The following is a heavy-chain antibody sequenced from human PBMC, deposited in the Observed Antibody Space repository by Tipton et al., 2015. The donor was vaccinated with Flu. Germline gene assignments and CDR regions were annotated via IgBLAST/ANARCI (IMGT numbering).Heavy chain of an antibody. CDR3: ARHLRCGGDCYSPLPKSGFDP. CDR1: GGSISSSSDY. D-gene: IGHD2-21*02. J-gene: IGHJ5*02. CDR2: IYSSGST. V-gene: IGHV4-39*01. Sequence: LRLSCNVSGGSISSSSDYWGWIRQPPGKGLEWIGTIYSSGSTYYNPSLKSRVTISVDTSKNQFSLKLSSVTAADTAVYYCARHLRCGGDCYSPLPKSGFDPWGQGTLVTVSS.